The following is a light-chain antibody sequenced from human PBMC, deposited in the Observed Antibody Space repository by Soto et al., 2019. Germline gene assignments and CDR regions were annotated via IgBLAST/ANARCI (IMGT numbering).Light chain of an antibody. CDR3: SSYAGGNNLV. V-gene: IGLV2-8*01. J-gene: IGLJ2*01. CDR1: SSDVGGYNY. CDR2: EVS. Sequence: QSALTQAPSESGSPGQSVTISCTGTSSDVGGYNYVSWYQQHPGKAPKLMIYEVSKRPSGVPDRFSGSKSGNTASLTVSGLQAEDEADYYCSSYAGGNNLVFGGGTKLTVL.